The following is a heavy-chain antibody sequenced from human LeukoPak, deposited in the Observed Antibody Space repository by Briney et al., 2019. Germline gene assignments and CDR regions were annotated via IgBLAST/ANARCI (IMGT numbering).Heavy chain of an antibody. CDR3: ARSLRRDCDSTSCWAALDI. CDR2: ISSSSTYT. Sequence: GGSLRLSCAASGFTFSDYYTSWIRQAPGKGLEWVSYISSSSTYTNYADSVKGRFTISRDNAKNSLYLQMNSLRAEDTAVYYCARSLRRDCDSTSCWAALDIWGQGTMVTVTS. D-gene: IGHD2-2*01. V-gene: IGHV3-11*03. CDR1: GFTFSDYY. J-gene: IGHJ3*02.